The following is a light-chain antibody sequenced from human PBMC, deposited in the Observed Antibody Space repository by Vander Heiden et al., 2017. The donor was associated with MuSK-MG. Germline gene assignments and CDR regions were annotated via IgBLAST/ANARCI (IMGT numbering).Light chain of an antibody. J-gene: IGKJ2*01. CDR2: GAS. CDR1: QSVSSSY. V-gene: IGKV3-20*01. CDR3: QQYCTSPYT. Sequence: EIVLTQSPGPLSLSPGESATLSCRASQSVSSSYLAWYQQKPCQAPRLLIYGASSRATGIPDRFSRSASGTDFTLTISRLEPEDLAVYYSQQYCTSPYTFGQGTKLEIK.